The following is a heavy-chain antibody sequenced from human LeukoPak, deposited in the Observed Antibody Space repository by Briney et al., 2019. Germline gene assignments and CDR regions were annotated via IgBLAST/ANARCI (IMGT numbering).Heavy chain of an antibody. J-gene: IGHJ4*02. CDR2: ISAYNGNT. CDR3: ARDGWLAAGRSSSRFDY. Sequence: ASVKVSCKASGYTFTSYGISWVRQAPGQGLEWMGWISAYNGNTNYAQKLQGRVTMTTDTSTSTAYMELRSLRSDDTAVYYCARDGWLAAGRSSSRFDYWGQGTLVTVSS. CDR1: GYTFTSYG. D-gene: IGHD6-13*01. V-gene: IGHV1-18*01.